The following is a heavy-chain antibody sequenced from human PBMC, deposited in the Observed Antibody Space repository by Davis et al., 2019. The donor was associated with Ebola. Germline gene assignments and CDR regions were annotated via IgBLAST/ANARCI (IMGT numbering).Heavy chain of an antibody. Sequence: PSETLSLTCAVSGGSISSSNWWSWVRQPPGKGLEWIGEIYHSGSTNYNPSLKSRVTISVDKSKNQFSLKLSSVTAADTAVYYCARVDTASYYYYYGMDVWGQGTTVTVSS. CDR2: IYHSGST. CDR1: GGSISSSNW. J-gene: IGHJ6*02. D-gene: IGHD5-18*01. V-gene: IGHV4-4*02. CDR3: ARVDTASYYYYYGMDV.